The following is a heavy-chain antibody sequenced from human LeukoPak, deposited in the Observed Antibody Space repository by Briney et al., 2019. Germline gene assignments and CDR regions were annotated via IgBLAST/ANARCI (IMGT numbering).Heavy chain of an antibody. V-gene: IGHV1-69*06. CDR3: ARGVTSYGTRLTY. D-gene: IGHD3-16*01. CDR2: IFPMFETA. CDR1: GDSCSTYA. J-gene: IGHJ4*02. Sequence: ASVKVSCKASGDSCSTYAISWVRQAPGQGLEWMGGIFPMFETANYAQRFQGRLTITADIATSTAYMDLSSLRSEDTAVSYCARGVTSYGTRLTYWGQGTLVTVSS.